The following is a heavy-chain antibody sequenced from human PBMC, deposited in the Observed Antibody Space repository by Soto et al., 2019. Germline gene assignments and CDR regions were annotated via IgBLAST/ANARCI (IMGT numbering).Heavy chain of an antibody. CDR1: GFTFDDYA. CDR2: ISWNSGSI. Sequence: GGSLRLSCAASGFTFDDYAMHWVRQAPGKGLEWVSGISWNSGSIGYADSVKGRFTISRDNAKNSLYLQMNSLRAEDTALYYCVGYLGELSKPDAFDIWGQGTMVTVSS. D-gene: IGHD3-16*02. J-gene: IGHJ3*02. CDR3: VGYLGELSKPDAFDI. V-gene: IGHV3-9*01.